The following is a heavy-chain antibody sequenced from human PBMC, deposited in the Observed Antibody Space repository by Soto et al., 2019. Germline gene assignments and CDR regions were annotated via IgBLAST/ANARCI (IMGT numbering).Heavy chain of an antibody. J-gene: IGHJ4*02. Sequence: EVHLLESGGGLVQPGGSLRLSCAASGFTFSAYAMNWVRQAPGKGLEWVSTITGSGSGSNTYYADYVKGRFTISRDNSKNTLYMQMDSLRAEDTAIYVGARGTMHTIRLGFDYWGQGTLVTVSS. CDR1: GFTFSAYA. CDR3: ARGTMHTIRLGFDY. V-gene: IGHV3-23*01. CDR2: ITGSGSGSNT. D-gene: IGHD1-1*01.